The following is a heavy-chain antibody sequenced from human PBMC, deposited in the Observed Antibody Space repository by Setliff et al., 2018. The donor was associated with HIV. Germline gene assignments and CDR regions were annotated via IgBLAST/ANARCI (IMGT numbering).Heavy chain of an antibody. Sequence: GGSLRLSCAASGFTFSSFGMNWVRQMPGKSPEWLAFIRYHGGEQSYADSVKGRFVISRDNSRGTAYLQMNSLRAEDTAVYYCARDTNSYGPSDDWGQGTLVTVSS. V-gene: IGHV3-30*02. D-gene: IGHD5-18*01. CDR2: IRYHGGEQ. J-gene: IGHJ4*02. CDR1: GFTFSSFG. CDR3: ARDTNSYGPSDD.